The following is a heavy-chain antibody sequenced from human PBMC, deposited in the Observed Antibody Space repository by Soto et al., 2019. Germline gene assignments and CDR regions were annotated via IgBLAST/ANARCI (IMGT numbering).Heavy chain of an antibody. Sequence: PGGSLRLSCAASGFTLSSYSMNWVRQAPGKGLEWASSISSSSSYIYYADSVKGRFTISRDNAKNSLYLQMNSLRAEDTAVYYCARDQAVEWLRFQPPFDYWGQGTLVTVSS. J-gene: IGHJ4*02. CDR2: ISSSSSYI. CDR3: ARDQAVEWLRFQPPFDY. CDR1: GFTLSSYS. V-gene: IGHV3-21*01. D-gene: IGHD5-12*01.